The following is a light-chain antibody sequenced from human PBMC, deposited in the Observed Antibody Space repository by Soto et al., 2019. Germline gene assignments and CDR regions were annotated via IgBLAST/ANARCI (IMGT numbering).Light chain of an antibody. CDR3: AAWDDSLSGPV. V-gene: IGLV1-47*01. J-gene: IGLJ2*01. Sequence: QSVPTQPPSASGTPGQRVTISCSGSSSNIGSNYVYWYQQLPGTAPKLLIYRNYERPSGVPDRFSGSKSGTSASLAISGLRSEDEADYYCAAWDDSLSGPVFGGGTKLTVL. CDR2: RNY. CDR1: SSNIGSNY.